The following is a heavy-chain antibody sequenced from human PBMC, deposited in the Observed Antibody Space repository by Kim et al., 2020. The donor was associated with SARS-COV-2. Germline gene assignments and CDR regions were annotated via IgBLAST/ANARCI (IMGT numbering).Heavy chain of an antibody. CDR2: ISFDGNKK. CDR3: AKDREWELLEVPDY. V-gene: IGHV3-30*18. CDR1: GFTFSTYG. D-gene: IGHD1-26*01. Sequence: GGSLRLSCAASGFTFSTYGMHWVRQAPGKGLEWVAVISFDGNKKYYVDSVKGRFTISRDNSENTLYLQMNSLRAEDTAVYYCAKDREWELLEVPDYWGQGTLVTVSS. J-gene: IGHJ4*02.